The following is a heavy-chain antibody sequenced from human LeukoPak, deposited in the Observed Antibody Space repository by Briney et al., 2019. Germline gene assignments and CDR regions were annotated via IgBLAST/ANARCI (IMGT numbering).Heavy chain of an antibody. V-gene: IGHV3-33*06. CDR1: GFTFSSYG. CDR3: AKDPEDSGYVTLYYFDY. Sequence: GGSLSLSCAASGFTFSSYGMHWARQAPGKGLEGVAVIWYDGSNKYYADSVKGRFTISRDNSKNTLYLQMNSLRAEDTAVYYCAKDPEDSGYVTLYYFDYWGQGTLVTVSS. CDR2: IWYDGSNK. D-gene: IGHD5-12*01. J-gene: IGHJ4*02.